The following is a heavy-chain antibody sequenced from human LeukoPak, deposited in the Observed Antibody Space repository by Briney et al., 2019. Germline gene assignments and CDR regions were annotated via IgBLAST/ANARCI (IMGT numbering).Heavy chain of an antibody. Sequence: GGSLRLSCAASGLTFSNYWMDWVRQAPGKGLEWVANIKQDGSEKNYVDSVKGRFTISRDNAKNSLYLQMNSLRAEDTAVYYCAREAVAGYFDYWGQGTLVTVSS. J-gene: IGHJ4*02. CDR1: GLTFSNYW. V-gene: IGHV3-7*03. CDR3: AREAVAGYFDY. D-gene: IGHD6-19*01. CDR2: IKQDGSEK.